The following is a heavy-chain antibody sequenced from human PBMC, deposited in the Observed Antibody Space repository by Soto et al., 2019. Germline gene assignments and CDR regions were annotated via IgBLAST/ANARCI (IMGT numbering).Heavy chain of an antibody. CDR1: GDSVGSGAVY. CDR3: ARDTMAFGFDY. D-gene: IGHD3-10*01. V-gene: IGHV4-61*08. CDR2: MYYTGRT. J-gene: IGHJ4*02. Sequence: PSETLSLTCTVSGDSVGSGAVYWTWIRQPPGKGLEWIGYMYYTGRTTYNPSLKSRVTISMDASKNQFALNLTSVTAADTAMYYCARDTMAFGFDYWGQGALVTVSS.